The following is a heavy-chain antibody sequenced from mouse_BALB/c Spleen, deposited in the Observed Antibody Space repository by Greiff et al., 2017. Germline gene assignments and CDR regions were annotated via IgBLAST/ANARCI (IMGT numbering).Heavy chain of an antibody. CDR3: ARNGNPYAMDY. D-gene: IGHD2-1*01. J-gene: IGHJ4*01. CDR1: GFNIKDTY. CDR2: IDPANGNT. V-gene: IGHV14-3*02. Sequence: EVKLQESGAELVKPGASVKLSCTASGFNIKDTYMHWVKQRPEQGLEWIGRIDPANGNTKYDPKFQGKATITADTSSNTAYLQLSSLTSEDTAVYYCARNGNPYAMDYWGQGTSVTVSS.